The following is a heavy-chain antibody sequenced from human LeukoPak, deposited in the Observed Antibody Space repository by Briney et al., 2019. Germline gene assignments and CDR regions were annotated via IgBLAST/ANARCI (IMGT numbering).Heavy chain of an antibody. V-gene: IGHV3-30-3*01. Sequence: PGRSLRLSCAASGFTFSSYAMHWVRQAPGKGLEWVAVISYDGSNKYYADSVKGRFTISRDNSKNTLFLQVNSLRAEDTAVYYCARAPGPDVDYWGQGTLVTVSS. CDR2: ISYDGSNK. J-gene: IGHJ4*02. CDR1: GFTFSSYA. CDR3: ARAPGPDVDY.